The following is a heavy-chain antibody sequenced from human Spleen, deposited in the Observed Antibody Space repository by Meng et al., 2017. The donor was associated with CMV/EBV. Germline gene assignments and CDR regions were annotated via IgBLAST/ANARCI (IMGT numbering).Heavy chain of an antibody. CDR2: INPSGGST. CDR1: GYTLTTYY. J-gene: IGHJ4*02. Sequence: CKASGYTLTTYYMHWVRQAPGQGLEWMGIINPSGGSTNYAQKFQGRVTMTRDTSTSTVYMELSSLRSEDTAVYYCARDRHSYGSDFDYWGQGTLVTVSS. V-gene: IGHV1-46*01. D-gene: IGHD5-18*01. CDR3: ARDRHSYGSDFDY.